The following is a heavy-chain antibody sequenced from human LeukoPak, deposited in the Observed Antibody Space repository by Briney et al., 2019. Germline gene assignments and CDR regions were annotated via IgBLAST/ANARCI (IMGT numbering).Heavy chain of an antibody. Sequence: SVKVPCKASGGTFRSYAISWVRQAPGQGLEWMGGIIPIFGTANYAQKFQGRVTITADESTSTAYMELSSLRSEDTAVYYCASVGAGDSSGYYDFDYWGQGTLVTVSS. CDR1: GGTFRSYA. CDR2: IIPIFGTA. CDR3: ASVGAGDSSGYYDFDY. D-gene: IGHD3-22*01. V-gene: IGHV1-69*13. J-gene: IGHJ4*02.